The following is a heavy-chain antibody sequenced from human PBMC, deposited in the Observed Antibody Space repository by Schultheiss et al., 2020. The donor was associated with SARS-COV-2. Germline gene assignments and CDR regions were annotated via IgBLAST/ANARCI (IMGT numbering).Heavy chain of an antibody. D-gene: IGHD3-22*01. V-gene: IGHV1-18*01. J-gene: IGHJ1*01. CDR2: ISAYNGNT. CDR3: ARNGDYYDSSIQH. CDR1: GGTFSSYA. Sequence: ASVKVSCKASGGTFSSYAISWVRQAPGQGLEWMGWISAYNGNTNYAQKLQGRVTMTRDTSISTAYMELSRLRSDDTAVYYCARNGDYYDSSIQHWGQGTLVTVSS.